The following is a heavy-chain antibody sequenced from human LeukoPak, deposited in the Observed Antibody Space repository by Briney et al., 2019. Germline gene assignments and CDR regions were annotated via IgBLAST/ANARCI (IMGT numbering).Heavy chain of an antibody. CDR3: ARDNSVRDEAWWFNP. J-gene: IGHJ5*02. Sequence: ASVKVSCKASGYTFTSYGISWVRQAPGQGLEWMGWISAYNGNTNYAQKLQGRGTMTTDTSTSTAYMELRSLRSEDTAVYYCARDNSVRDEAWWFNPWGQGTLVTVSS. CDR1: GYTFTSYG. D-gene: IGHD5-24*01. CDR2: ISAYNGNT. V-gene: IGHV1-18*01.